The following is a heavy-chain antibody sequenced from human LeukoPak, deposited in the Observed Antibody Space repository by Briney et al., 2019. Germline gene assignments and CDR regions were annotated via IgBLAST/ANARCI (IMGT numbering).Heavy chain of an antibody. CDR2: MNPNSGNT. CDR1: GYTFTSYD. D-gene: IGHD3-3*01. V-gene: IGHV1-8*03. J-gene: IGHJ3*02. Sequence: GASVKVSCKXSGYTFTSYDINWVRQATGQGLEWMGWMNPNSGNTGYSQKFQGRVTITRNTSISTAYMELSSLRSEDTAVYYCARYPSYYDFWSGSPVDAFDIWGQGTMVTVSS. CDR3: ARYPSYYDFWSGSPVDAFDI.